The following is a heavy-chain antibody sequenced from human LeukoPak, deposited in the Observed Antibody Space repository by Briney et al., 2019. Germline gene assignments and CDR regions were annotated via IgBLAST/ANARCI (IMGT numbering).Heavy chain of an antibody. J-gene: IGHJ4*02. V-gene: IGHV4-31*03. CDR3: AIAAAGPAVDY. Sequence: SETLSLTCTVSGGSISSGDYYWSWIRQHPGKGLEWIGYIYYSGSTYYNPSLKSRVTISVDTSKNQFSLKLSSVTAADTAVYYCAIAAAGPAVDYWGQGTLVTVSS. CDR2: IYYSGST. D-gene: IGHD6-13*01. CDR1: GGSISSGDYY.